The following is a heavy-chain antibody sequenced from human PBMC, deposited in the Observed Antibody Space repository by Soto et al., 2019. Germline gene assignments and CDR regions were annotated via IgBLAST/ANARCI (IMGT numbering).Heavy chain of an antibody. V-gene: IGHV4-39*01. J-gene: IGHJ3*02. CDR1: GGSISSSSYY. D-gene: IGHD5-12*01. Sequence: SETLSLTCTVSGGSISSSSYYWGWIRQPPGKGLEWIGIIYYSGSTYYNPSLKSRVTISVDTSKNQFSLKLSSVTAADTAVYYCARRGGVATTAFDIWGQGTMVTGSS. CDR3: ARRGGVATTAFDI. CDR2: IYYSGST.